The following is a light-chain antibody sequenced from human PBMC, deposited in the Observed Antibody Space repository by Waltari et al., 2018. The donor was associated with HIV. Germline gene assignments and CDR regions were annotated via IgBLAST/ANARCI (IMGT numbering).Light chain of an antibody. J-gene: IGKJ4*01. Sequence: EIVLTQSQATLSLSPGQRATLSCRASQSIYVHLGWYQHKPGQHPRLLVYDSSKRVTDIPARFSGSGSGANFTLTISSLEPEDFAVYYCQHRSSWPPTFGGGTRIEI. CDR3: QHRSSWPPT. V-gene: IGKV3-11*01. CDR1: QSIYVH. CDR2: DSS.